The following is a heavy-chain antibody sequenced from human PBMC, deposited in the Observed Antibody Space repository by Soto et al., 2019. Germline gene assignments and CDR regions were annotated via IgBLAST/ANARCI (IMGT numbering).Heavy chain of an antibody. J-gene: IGHJ3*02. CDR2: IYRGGST. CDR1: GFTVSSNY. Sequence: EVQLVESGGGLVQPGGSLRLSCAASGFTVSSNYMSWVRQAPGKGLEWVPVIYRGGSTYYADSVKGRFTISRDNSKNTLYLQMNSLRAEDTAVYYCAREVVVVVAATPMGAFDIWGQGTMVTVSS. CDR3: AREVVVVVAATPMGAFDI. D-gene: IGHD2-15*01. V-gene: IGHV3-66*01.